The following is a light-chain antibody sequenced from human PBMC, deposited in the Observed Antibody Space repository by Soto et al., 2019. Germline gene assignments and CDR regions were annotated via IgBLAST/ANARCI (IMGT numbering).Light chain of an antibody. J-gene: IGKJ1*01. Sequence: EIVLTQSPATLSLSPGERATLSCRASQSVGSDYLAWYQQKPGQAPRMLLFGASARATGIPDRFSGSGSGTDFTLTISSLEAEDFAVYYCQQYGSLSWTFGQGTKVDIK. CDR2: GAS. V-gene: IGKV3-20*01. CDR3: QQYGSLSWT. CDR1: QSVGSDY.